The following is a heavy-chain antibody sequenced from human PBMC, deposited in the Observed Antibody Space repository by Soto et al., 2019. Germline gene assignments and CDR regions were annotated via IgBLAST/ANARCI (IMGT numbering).Heavy chain of an antibody. Sequence: GGSLRLSCAASGFTFSSYGMHWVRQAPGKGLEWVAVISYDGSNKYYADSVKGRFTVSRDNSKNTLYLQMNSLRAEDTAVYYCAKDLVTLWAAAGHYYYYGMDVWGQGTTVTV. D-gene: IGHD6-13*01. J-gene: IGHJ6*02. CDR3: AKDLVTLWAAAGHYYYYGMDV. CDR2: ISYDGSNK. V-gene: IGHV3-30*18. CDR1: GFTFSSYG.